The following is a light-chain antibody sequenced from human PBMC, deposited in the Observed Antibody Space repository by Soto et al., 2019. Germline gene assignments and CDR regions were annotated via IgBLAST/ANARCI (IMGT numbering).Light chain of an antibody. CDR2: GAS. CDR3: QQYGISPLYT. V-gene: IGKV3-20*01. J-gene: IGKJ2*01. Sequence: EIVLTQSPGTLSLSPGDRATLSCRASQSVSSSDFAWYQQKAAQAPRLLIYGASSRATGIPDRFSGSGCGTDFTLTISRLEPEDFAVYYCQQYGISPLYTFGQGTKLE. CDR1: QSVSSSD.